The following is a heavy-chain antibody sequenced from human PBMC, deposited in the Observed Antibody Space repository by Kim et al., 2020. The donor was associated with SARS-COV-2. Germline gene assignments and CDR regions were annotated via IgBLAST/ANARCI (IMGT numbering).Heavy chain of an antibody. Sequence: KFQGRVTITADKSTSTAYMELSSLRSEDTAVYYCAREAAYYYDSSGYIDYWGQGTLVTVSS. D-gene: IGHD3-22*01. J-gene: IGHJ4*02. CDR3: AREAAYYYDSSGYIDY. V-gene: IGHV1-69*04.